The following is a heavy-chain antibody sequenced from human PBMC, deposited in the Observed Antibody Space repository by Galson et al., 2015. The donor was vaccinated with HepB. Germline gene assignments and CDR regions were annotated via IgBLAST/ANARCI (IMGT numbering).Heavy chain of an antibody. CDR2: INAGDGNT. V-gene: IGHV1-3*01. CDR1: GYTFTSYA. Sequence: SVKVSCKASGYTFTSYAMHWVRQAPGQRLEWMGWINAGDGNTKYSQRFQGRVTITRDTSASTAYMELSSLRSEDTAVYYCARGGGADYDFWSGPFNWFDPWGQGTLVTVSS. D-gene: IGHD3-3*01. CDR3: ARGGGADYDFWSGPFNWFDP. J-gene: IGHJ5*02.